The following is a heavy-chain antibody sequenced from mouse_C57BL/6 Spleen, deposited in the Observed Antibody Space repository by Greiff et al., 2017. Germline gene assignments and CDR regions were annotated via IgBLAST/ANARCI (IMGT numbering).Heavy chain of an antibody. CDR2: INPYNGGT. J-gene: IGHJ1*03. D-gene: IGHD2-1*01. CDR3: ARGDGNYLYFDV. Sequence: VQLKQSGPVLVKPGASVKMSCKASGYTFTDYYMNWVKQSHGKSLEWIGVINPYNGGTSYNQKFKGKATLTVDKSSSTAYMELNSLTSEDSAVYYCARGDGNYLYFDVWGTGTTVTVSS. V-gene: IGHV1-19*01. CDR1: GYTFTDYY.